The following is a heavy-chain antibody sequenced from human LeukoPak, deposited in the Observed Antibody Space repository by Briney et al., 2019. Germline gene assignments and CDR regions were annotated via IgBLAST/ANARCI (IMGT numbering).Heavy chain of an antibody. V-gene: IGHV4-59*08. Sequence: SETLSLTCTVSGGSISSYYWSWIRQPPGKGLEWIGYTYYSGSTNYNPSLKSRVTISVDTSKNQFSLKLSSVTAADTAVYYCARLEGYCSGGSCYGDAFDYWGQGTLVTVSS. D-gene: IGHD2-15*01. CDR3: ARLEGYCSGGSCYGDAFDY. J-gene: IGHJ4*02. CDR1: GGSISSYY. CDR2: TYYSGST.